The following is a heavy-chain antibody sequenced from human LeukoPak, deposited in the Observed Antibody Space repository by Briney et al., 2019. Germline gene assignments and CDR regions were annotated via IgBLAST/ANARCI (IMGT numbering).Heavy chain of an antibody. D-gene: IGHD6-19*01. Sequence: TSETLSLPCAVYGGSFSGYYWSWIPQPPGKGREWIGEINHSGSTNYNPSLKSRVTISLDTSKNQLSLKLSSVTAADTAVYYCARGGSGWYKYFDYWGQGTLVTVSS. V-gene: IGHV4-34*01. CDR3: ARGGSGWYKYFDY. CDR1: GGSFSGYY. CDR2: INHSGST. J-gene: IGHJ4*02.